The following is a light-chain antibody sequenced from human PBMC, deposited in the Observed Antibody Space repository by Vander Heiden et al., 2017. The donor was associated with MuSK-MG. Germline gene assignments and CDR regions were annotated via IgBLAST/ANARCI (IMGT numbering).Light chain of an antibody. V-gene: IGLV2-11*01. CDR2: DVN. J-gene: IGLJ1*01. CDR1: TTDVGGYDH. Sequence: QSALTQPRSVSGSPGQSVTVSCPGTTTDVGGYDHVSWFQHAGKAPKLMIYDVNKRPSGVPARFSGSKSGNTASLTISGLQAEDEADYYCCSYSDTYTYVFGTETKVTVL. CDR3: CSYSDTYTYV.